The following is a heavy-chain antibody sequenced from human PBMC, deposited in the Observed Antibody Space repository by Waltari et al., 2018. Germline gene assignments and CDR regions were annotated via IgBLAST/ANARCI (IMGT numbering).Heavy chain of an antibody. CDR2: IYYSWST. CDR1: GGSISSSSYY. D-gene: IGHD2-15*01. J-gene: IGHJ4*02. Sequence: QLQLQESGPGLVKPSETLSLTCTVSGGSISSSSYYWGWIRQPPGKGLEWIGGIYYSWSTYYNPSLKSRGTISVDTSKNQFSLKLSSVTAADTAVYYCARRYCSGGSCYHPFDYWGQGTLVTVSS. V-gene: IGHV4-39*07. CDR3: ARRYCSGGSCYHPFDY.